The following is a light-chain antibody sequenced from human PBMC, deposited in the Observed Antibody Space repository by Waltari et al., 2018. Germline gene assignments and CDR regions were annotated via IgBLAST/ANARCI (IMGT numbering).Light chain of an antibody. CDR3: QQYGSSVMYT. J-gene: IGKJ2*01. Sequence: VLTQSRGTLSLSPGERVTLSCRASQSLSKKYLAWYQQKPGQAPRLLIYGASSRAAGIPDRFSGSGSGTDFTLTISRLEPEDFAMYYCQQYGSSVMYTFGQGTKLEIK. CDR2: GAS. V-gene: IGKV3-20*01. CDR1: QSLSKKY.